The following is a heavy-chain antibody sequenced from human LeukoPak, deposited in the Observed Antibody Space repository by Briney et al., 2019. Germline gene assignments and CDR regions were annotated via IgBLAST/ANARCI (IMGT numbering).Heavy chain of an antibody. J-gene: IGHJ4*02. CDR2: MNPNSGNT. Sequence: ASVNVSSKASGYTFTSYDINWVRQATGQGLEWMGWMNPNSGNTGYAQKFQGRVTITRNTSISTAYMELSSLRSEDTAVYYCARGVRIVVVPAADYYFDYWGQGTLVTVSS. D-gene: IGHD2-2*01. V-gene: IGHV1-8*03. CDR3: ARGVRIVVVPAADYYFDY. CDR1: GYTFTSYD.